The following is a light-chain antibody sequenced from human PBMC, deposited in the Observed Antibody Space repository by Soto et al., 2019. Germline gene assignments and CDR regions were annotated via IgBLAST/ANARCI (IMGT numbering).Light chain of an antibody. CDR1: QILSSSY. V-gene: IGKV3-20*01. Sequence: DIVLTHSPGTLSLSPGERATLSXXASQILSSSYLAWYQQKPGQAPTLPIYGASRRATGITDRFSGSESGTDFTLTISRLESEDFAVYYCQQFANSLWTLGQGTKVDIK. CDR3: QQFANSLWT. J-gene: IGKJ1*01. CDR2: GAS.